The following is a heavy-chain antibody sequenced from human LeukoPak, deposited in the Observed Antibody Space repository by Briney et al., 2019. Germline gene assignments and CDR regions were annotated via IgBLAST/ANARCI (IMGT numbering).Heavy chain of an antibody. D-gene: IGHD3-22*01. CDR2: INPNSGGT. J-gene: IGHJ4*02. Sequence: ASVKVSCKASGYTFTGYYMHWVREAPGQGLEWMGWINPNSGGTSYAQKFQGRVTMTRDTSISTAYMELSRLRSDDTAVYCCARDYYESSGYFGYWGQGTLVTVSS. CDR3: ARDYYESSGYFGY. V-gene: IGHV1-2*02. CDR1: GYTFTGYY.